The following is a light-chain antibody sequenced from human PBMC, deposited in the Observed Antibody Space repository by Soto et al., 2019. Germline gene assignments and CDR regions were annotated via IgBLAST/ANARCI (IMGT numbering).Light chain of an antibody. Sequence: SYDLTQPPSVSVAPGQTAKITCAGDNIDTKSMHWYQQRPGQAPVLVVHDDTDRAAGIPERFSGSKSGGTATLTISRVEAGDEADYYCQVWDIITYHVVFVGGTKVTVL. J-gene: IGLJ2*01. CDR2: DDT. CDR1: NIDTKS. V-gene: IGLV3-21*02. CDR3: QVWDIITYHVV.